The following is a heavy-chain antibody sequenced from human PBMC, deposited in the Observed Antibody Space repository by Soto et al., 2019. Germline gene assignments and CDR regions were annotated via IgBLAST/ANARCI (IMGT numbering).Heavy chain of an antibody. CDR1: GYSFTSYW. J-gene: IGHJ4*02. CDR3: ARLQAAAGDNDLTFDY. CDR2: IDPSDSYT. Sequence: GESPQISCKGSGYSFTSYWISWVRQTPGKGLERMGRIDPSDSYTNYSPSFQGHVTISADKSISTAYLQWSSLKASDTAMYYCARLQAAAGDNDLTFDYWGQGTLVTVSS. V-gene: IGHV5-10-1*01. D-gene: IGHD6-13*01.